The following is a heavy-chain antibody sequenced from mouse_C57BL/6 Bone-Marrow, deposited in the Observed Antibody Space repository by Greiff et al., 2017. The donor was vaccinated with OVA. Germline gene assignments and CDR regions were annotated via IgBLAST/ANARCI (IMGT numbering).Heavy chain of an antibody. V-gene: IGHV10-1*01. CDR1: GFSFNTYA. Sequence: EVKVVESGGGLVQPKGSLKLSCAASGFSFNTYAMNWVRQAPGKGLEWVARIRSKSNNYATYYADSVKDRFTISRDDSESMLYLQMNNLKTEDTAMYYCVRRGYDEGYYAMDYWGQGTSVTVSS. J-gene: IGHJ4*01. CDR3: VRRGYDEGYYAMDY. D-gene: IGHD2-2*01. CDR2: IRSKSNNYAT.